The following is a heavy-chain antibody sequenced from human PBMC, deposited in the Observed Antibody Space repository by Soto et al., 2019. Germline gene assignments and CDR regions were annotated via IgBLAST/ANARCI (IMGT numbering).Heavy chain of an antibody. V-gene: IGHV1-18*03. CDR3: ARGPGGGPYSPFDY. J-gene: IGHJ4*02. CDR2: ISAYNGNT. D-gene: IGHD2-21*01. CDR1: GYTFKSFG. Sequence: QIQLVQSGAEVKKPGASVKVSCKASGYTFKSFGIAWVRQAPGQGLEWLGYISAYNGNTTYAQTLQGRVTLMTDSSTSTAYMELRSLTFDDMAIYFCARGPGGGPYSPFDYWGQGTLVTVSS.